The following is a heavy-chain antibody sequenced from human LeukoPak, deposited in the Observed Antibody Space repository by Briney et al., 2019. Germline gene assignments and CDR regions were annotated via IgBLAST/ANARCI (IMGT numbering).Heavy chain of an antibody. CDR1: GFSFSLYG. Sequence: PGGSLRLSCAASGFSFSLYGMNWVRQAPGKGLEWVSTIIETGASPYYADSVRGRFTVSRDSSKSMFYLQMNSLRAEDTAIYYCARRGAGSGGLDYWGQGTLVTVSS. CDR2: IIETGASP. J-gene: IGHJ4*02. D-gene: IGHD6-19*01. V-gene: IGHV3-23*01. CDR3: ARRGAGSGGLDY.